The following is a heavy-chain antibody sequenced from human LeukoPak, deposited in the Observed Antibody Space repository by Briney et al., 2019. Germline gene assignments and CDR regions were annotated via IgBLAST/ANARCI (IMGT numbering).Heavy chain of an antibody. CDR3: ARGTGNAFDI. Sequence: PSETLSLTCTVSGGSISSGSYDWSWIRQPAGKGLDWIGRVYTSGSTNYKPSLESRVTISVDTSKNQFSLKLSSVTAADTAVYYCARGTGNAFDIWGQGTMVTVS. CDR1: GGSISSGSYD. CDR2: VYTSGST. D-gene: IGHD1-14*01. V-gene: IGHV4-61*02. J-gene: IGHJ3*02.